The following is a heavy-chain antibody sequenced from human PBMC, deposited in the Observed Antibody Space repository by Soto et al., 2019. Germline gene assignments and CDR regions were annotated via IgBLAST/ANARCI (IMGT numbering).Heavy chain of an antibody. J-gene: IGHJ6*03. Sequence: QVQLVQSGAELKKPGSSVKVSCEASGGSFISYSFPWVRQAPGQGLEWMGRVIPNQNKANYALKFQDRVTITADRTTRTANMGLRSLGPEESYVYYCAKSFRFVDHAYLDVWGKGTTVTVSS. V-gene: IGHV1-69*02. CDR3: AKSFRFVDHAYLDV. CDR1: GGSFISYS. CDR2: VIPNQNKA. D-gene: IGHD3-16*02.